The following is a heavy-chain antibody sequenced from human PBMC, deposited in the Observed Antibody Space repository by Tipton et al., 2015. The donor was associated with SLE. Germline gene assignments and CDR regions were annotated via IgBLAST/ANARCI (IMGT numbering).Heavy chain of an antibody. J-gene: IGHJ3*02. D-gene: IGHD1-26*01. CDR2: IYTSGST. Sequence: LRLSCTVSGGSISSGSYYWSWIRQPAGNGLEWIGRIYTSGSTNYNPSLKSRVTISIHTPEHQFYLNLSSVTAADTAMYYCARDDRYSGTSYDAFDIWGQGTMVTVSS. CDR1: GGSISSGSYY. V-gene: IGHV4-61*02. CDR3: ARDDRYSGTSYDAFDI.